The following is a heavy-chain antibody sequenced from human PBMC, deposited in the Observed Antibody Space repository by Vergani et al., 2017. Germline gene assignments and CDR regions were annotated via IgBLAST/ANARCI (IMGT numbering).Heavy chain of an antibody. Sequence: QVQLQESGPGLVKPSQTLSLTCTVSGGSISSGSYYWSWIRQPAGKGLEWIGRIYTSGSTHYNPSLKSRVTISVDTSKNQFSLKLSSVTAADKAVYYCARDPGWLGYYGMDVWGQGTTVTVSS. D-gene: IGHD6-19*01. V-gene: IGHV4-61*02. J-gene: IGHJ6*02. CDR2: IYTSGST. CDR3: ARDPGWLGYYGMDV. CDR1: GGSISSGSYY.